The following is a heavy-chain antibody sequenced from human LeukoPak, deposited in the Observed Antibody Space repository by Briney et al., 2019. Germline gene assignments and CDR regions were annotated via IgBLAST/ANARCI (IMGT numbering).Heavy chain of an antibody. D-gene: IGHD3/OR15-3a*01. Sequence: SQTLSLTCTVSGGRIDSGGFYWSWVRQPPGKGLEWIGYIHHSGNAYYNPSLVTRVTLSVVRSKNQFSLKVTSVTAADTAVYYCARAGRGDDHWTGQKYNHYFLDVWGRGTTVTVSS. CDR2: IHHSGNA. CDR3: ARAGRGDDHWTGQKYNHYFLDV. J-gene: IGHJ6*03. V-gene: IGHV4-30-2*01. CDR1: GGRIDSGGFY.